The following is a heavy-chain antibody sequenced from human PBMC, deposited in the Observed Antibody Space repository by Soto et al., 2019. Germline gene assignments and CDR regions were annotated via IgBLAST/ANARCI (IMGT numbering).Heavy chain of an antibody. J-gene: IGHJ5*02. CDR2: IDQGGGEK. Sequence: EVQLVESGGALVQPGGSLRLSCAASGFTFTNYWMAWVRQAPGKGLEWVAHIDQGGGEKYYVDSVKGRFTISRDNAKNSLYLQMNSRRAEDTALYYCARGGNWFDPWGQGTLVTVSS. CDR3: ARGGNWFDP. CDR1: GFTFTNYW. D-gene: IGHD3-10*01. V-gene: IGHV3-7*05.